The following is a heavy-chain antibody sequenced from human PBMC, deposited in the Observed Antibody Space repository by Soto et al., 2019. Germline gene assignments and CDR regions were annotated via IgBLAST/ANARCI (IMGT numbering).Heavy chain of an antibody. CDR1: GFTFSSYA. CDR2: LSHTSTNI. V-gene: IGHV3-23*01. Sequence: PGGSLRLSCAASGFTFSSYAMSWVRQAPGKGLQWVSALSHTSTNIYYAESVMGRFAISRDNSKNTPSLQMNSLRAEDTAVYYCSKWPRYCSGGSCYGGYLDYWGQGTLVTVSS. D-gene: IGHD2-15*01. J-gene: IGHJ4*02. CDR3: SKWPRYCSGGSCYGGYLDY.